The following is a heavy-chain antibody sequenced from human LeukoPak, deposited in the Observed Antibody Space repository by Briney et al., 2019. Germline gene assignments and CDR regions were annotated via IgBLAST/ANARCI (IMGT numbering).Heavy chain of an antibody. CDR1: GGSISSSSYY. D-gene: IGHD3-22*01. Sequence: SETLSLTCTVSGGSISSSSYYWGWIRQPPGKGLEWIGSIYYSGSTYYNPSLKSRVTISVDTSKNQFSLKLSSVTAADTAVYYCARVSYDSSGYYHRPGPGVDYWGQGTLVTVSS. CDR3: ARVSYDSSGYYHRPGPGVDY. V-gene: IGHV4-39*07. J-gene: IGHJ4*02. CDR2: IYYSGST.